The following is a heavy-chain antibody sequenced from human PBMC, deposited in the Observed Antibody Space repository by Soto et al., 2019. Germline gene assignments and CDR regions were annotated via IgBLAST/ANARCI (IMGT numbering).Heavy chain of an antibody. CDR3: ARGLGYCSGGSCYSDGYAFDI. J-gene: IGHJ3*02. CDR1: GFTFSSYG. V-gene: IGHV3-33*01. Sequence: GSLRLSCAASGFTFSSYGMHWVRQAPGKGLEWVAVIWYDGSNKYYADSVKGRFTISRDNSKNTLYLQVNSLRAEDTAVYYCARGLGYCSGGSCYSDGYAFDIWGQGTMVTVSS. CDR2: IWYDGSNK. D-gene: IGHD2-15*01.